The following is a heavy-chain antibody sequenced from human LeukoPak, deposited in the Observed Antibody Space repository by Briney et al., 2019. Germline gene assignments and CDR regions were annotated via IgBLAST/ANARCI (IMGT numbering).Heavy chain of an antibody. CDR1: GFTFSSYA. CDR3: AVDIVGVVAAA. V-gene: IGHV3-23*01. Sequence: GGSLRLSCAASGFTFSSYAMSWVRQAPGKGLEWVSAISGSGGSTYYADSVKGRFTISRDNSKNTLYLQMNSLRAEDTAVYYCAVDIVGVVAAAWGQGTLVTGSS. J-gene: IGHJ4*02. CDR2: ISGSGGST. D-gene: IGHD2-15*01.